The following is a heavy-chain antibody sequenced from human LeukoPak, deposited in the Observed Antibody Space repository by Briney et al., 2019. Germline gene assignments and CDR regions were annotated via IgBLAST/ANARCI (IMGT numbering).Heavy chain of an antibody. J-gene: IGHJ4*02. Sequence: SETLSLTCTVSGGSISSGSYYWSWIRQPAGKGLEWIGRIYTSGSTNYNPSLKSRVTISVDTSKNQFSLKLSSVTAADTAVYYCARVWGYSGYEYFDYWGQGTLVTVSS. CDR2: IYTSGST. CDR3: ARVWGYSGYEYFDY. CDR1: GGSISSGSYY. V-gene: IGHV4-61*02. D-gene: IGHD5-12*01.